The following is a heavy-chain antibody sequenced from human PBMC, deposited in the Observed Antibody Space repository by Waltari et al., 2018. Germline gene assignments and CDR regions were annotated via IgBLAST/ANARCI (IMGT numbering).Heavy chain of an antibody. Sequence: QVQLVQSGAEVKKPGSSVKVSCKASGGTFSSYTISWVRQAPGQGLEWMGRIIPSLGIANDAQKFQGRVTITADKSTSTAYMELSSLRSEDTAVYYCAQGIFGSSSAVLLGWGQGTLVTVSS. CDR1: GGTFSSYT. J-gene: IGHJ4*02. D-gene: IGHD6-13*01. V-gene: IGHV1-69*02. CDR2: IIPSLGIA. CDR3: AQGIFGSSSAVLLG.